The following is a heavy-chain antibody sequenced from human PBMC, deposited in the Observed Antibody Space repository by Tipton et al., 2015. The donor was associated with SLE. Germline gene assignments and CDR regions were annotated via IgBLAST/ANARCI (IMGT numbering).Heavy chain of an antibody. J-gene: IGHJ5*02. V-gene: IGHV4-34*01. D-gene: IGHD6-13*01. CDR3: ARRGSSWYRGWFDP. CDR2: INHSGST. CDR1: GDSISSFY. Sequence: LRLSCTVSGDSISSFYWSWIRQPPGKGLEWIGEINHSGSTNYNSSLKSRASISVDTSKKQFSLKLSSVTAADTAVYYCARRGSSWYRGWFDPWGQGTLVSVSS.